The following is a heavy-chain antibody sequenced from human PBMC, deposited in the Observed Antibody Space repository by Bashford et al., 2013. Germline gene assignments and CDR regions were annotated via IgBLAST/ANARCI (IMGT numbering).Heavy chain of an antibody. Sequence: ASVKVSCKASGYTFTSYDINWVRQATGQGLEWMGWMNPNSGNTGYAQKFQGRVTMTRNTSISTAYMELSSVTAADTAVYYCARMSGWYWYFDLWGRGTLVTVSS. CDR3: ARMSGWYWYFDL. V-gene: IGHV1-8*01. D-gene: IGHD6-19*01. CDR2: MNPNSGNT. J-gene: IGHJ2*01. CDR1: GYTFTSYD.